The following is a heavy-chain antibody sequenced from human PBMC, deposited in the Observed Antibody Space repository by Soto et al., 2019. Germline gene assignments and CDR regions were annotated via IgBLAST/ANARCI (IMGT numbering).Heavy chain of an antibody. CDR2: IRNKANSYAT. CDR1: GFTFSGTA. V-gene: IGHV3-73*01. J-gene: IGHJ4*02. Sequence: GGSLRLSCAASGFTFSGTAMHWVRQASGKGLEWVGLIRNKANSYATEYAASVKGRFTISRDDSKNTAYLQMSSLKTGDTAVYFCTIGRFLEWLLVYWGQGTLVTVSS. D-gene: IGHD3-3*01. CDR3: TIGRFLEWLLVY.